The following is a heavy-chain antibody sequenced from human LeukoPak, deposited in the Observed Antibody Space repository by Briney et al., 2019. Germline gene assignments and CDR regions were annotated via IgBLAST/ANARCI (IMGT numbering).Heavy chain of an antibody. Sequence: PGGSLRLSCVASEFTFRSYDMHWVRQAPGKGLEWVAVISYDGSNKDYADSVKGRFTISRDNTKNTLFLQMNSLRAEDTAVYYCASKGSAFDIWGQGTMVTVSS. CDR1: EFTFRSYD. D-gene: IGHD2-15*01. CDR3: ASKGSAFDI. J-gene: IGHJ3*02. CDR2: ISYDGSNK. V-gene: IGHV3-30*03.